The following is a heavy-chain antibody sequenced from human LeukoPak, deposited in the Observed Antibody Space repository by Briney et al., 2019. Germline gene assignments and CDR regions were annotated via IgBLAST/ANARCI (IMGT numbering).Heavy chain of an antibody. Sequence: PSETLSLTCAVYGGSFSGYYWSWIRQPPGKGLEWIGEINQSGSTNYNPSLKSRVTISVDTSKNQFSLKLSSVTAADTAVYYCARGSVDIVVVPTAHYYYYMDVWGKGTTVTVSS. D-gene: IGHD2-2*01. CDR1: GGSFSGYY. CDR2: INQSGST. V-gene: IGHV4-34*01. CDR3: ARGSVDIVVVPTAHYYYYMDV. J-gene: IGHJ6*03.